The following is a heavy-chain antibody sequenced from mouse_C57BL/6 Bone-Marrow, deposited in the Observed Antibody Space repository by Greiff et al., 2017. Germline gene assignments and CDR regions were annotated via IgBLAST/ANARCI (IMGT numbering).Heavy chain of an antibody. CDR3: ARDFITTDY. CDR2: IYPGDGDT. CDR1: GYAFSSSW. J-gene: IGHJ2*01. Sequence: VQLQQSGPELVKPGASVKISCKASGYAFSSSWMNWVKQRPGKGLEWIGRIYPGDGDTNYNGKFKGKATLTADKASSTAYMQLSSLTSADSAVYYCARDFITTDYWGQGTTLTVSS. D-gene: IGHD1-1*01. V-gene: IGHV1-82*01.